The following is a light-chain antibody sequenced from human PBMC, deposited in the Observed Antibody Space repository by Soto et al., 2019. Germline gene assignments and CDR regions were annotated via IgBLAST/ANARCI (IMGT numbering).Light chain of an antibody. CDR1: HSISTY. CDR2: TTS. J-gene: IGKJ2*01. Sequence: DIQLTQSPSSLSASVGDRVTITCRASHSISTYLNWYQQKPGKAPSLLIYTTSSLQSGVPSRFSGSGSGTAFTLTIGGLQPADFAIYYCQQSYSSPYTFGLGTKVQIK. CDR3: QQSYSSPYT. V-gene: IGKV1-39*01.